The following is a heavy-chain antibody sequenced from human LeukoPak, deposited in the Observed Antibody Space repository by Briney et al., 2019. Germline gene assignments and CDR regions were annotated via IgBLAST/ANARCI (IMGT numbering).Heavy chain of an antibody. CDR2: INHSGST. CDR1: GESFSGYY. J-gene: IGHJ6*02. V-gene: IGHV4-34*01. Sequence: SETLSLTCAVYGESFSGYYWSWIRQPPGKGLEWIGEINHSGSTNYNPSLKSRVTISVDTSKNQFSLKLSSVTAADTAVYYCARGTRILQPTSYGMDVWGQGTTVTVSS. D-gene: IGHD2-15*01. CDR3: ARGTRILQPTSYGMDV.